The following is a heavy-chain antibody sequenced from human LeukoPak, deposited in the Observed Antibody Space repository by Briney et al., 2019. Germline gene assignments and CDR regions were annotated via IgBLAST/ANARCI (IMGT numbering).Heavy chain of an antibody. D-gene: IGHD7-27*01. CDR1: GFTFSSYW. J-gene: IGHJ4*02. Sequence: GGSLRLSCAASGFTFSSYWMGWVRQAPGKGLERVANIEQDGSEKYYVDSVKGRFTISRDNAKNSLYLQMNSLRADDTAVYYCARENWGSSDYWGQGTLVTVSS. V-gene: IGHV3-7*01. CDR3: ARENWGSSDY. CDR2: IEQDGSEK.